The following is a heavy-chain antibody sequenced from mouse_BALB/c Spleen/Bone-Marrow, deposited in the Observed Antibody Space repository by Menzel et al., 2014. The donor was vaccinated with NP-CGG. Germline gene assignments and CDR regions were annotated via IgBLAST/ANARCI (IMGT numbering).Heavy chain of an antibody. CDR3: ARPIYDGYYVAY. Sequence: DVKLVESGGGLVQPGGSLKLSCATSGFTFSDYYMYWVRQTPEKRLEWVAYISNGGGSTYYPDTVKGRFTISRDNAKNTLYLQMSRLKSEDTAMYYCARPIYDGYYVAYWGQGTLVTVSA. J-gene: IGHJ3*01. V-gene: IGHV5-12*02. CDR2: ISNGGGST. D-gene: IGHD2-3*01. CDR1: GFTFSDYY.